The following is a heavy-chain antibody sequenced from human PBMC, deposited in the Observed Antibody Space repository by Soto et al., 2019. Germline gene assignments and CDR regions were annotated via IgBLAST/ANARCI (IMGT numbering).Heavy chain of an antibody. CDR3: ARRGGRYCSSTSCYKGYYYYYYYMDV. CDR2: INHSGST. D-gene: IGHD2-2*02. V-gene: IGHV4-34*01. CDR1: GGSFSGYY. J-gene: IGHJ6*03. Sequence: QVQLQQWGAGLLKPSETLSLTCAVYGGSFSGYYWSWIRQPPGKGLEWIGEINHSGSTNYNPSLKSRVTISVDTSKNQFSLKLGSVTAADTAVYYCARRGGRYCSSTSCYKGYYYYYYYMDVWGKGTTVTVSS.